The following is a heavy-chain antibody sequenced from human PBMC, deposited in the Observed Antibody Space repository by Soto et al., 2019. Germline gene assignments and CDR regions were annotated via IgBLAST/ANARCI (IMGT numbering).Heavy chain of an antibody. CDR2: IDPSDSYT. Sequence: GESLKISCKGSGYSFTSYWISWVRQMPGKGLEWMGRIDPSDSYTNYSPSFHGHVTISADKSISTAYLQWSSLKASDTAMYYCARQRGYCSGGSCFWFDPRGQGTLVTVSS. D-gene: IGHD2-15*01. V-gene: IGHV5-10-1*01. CDR1: GYSFTSYW. J-gene: IGHJ5*02. CDR3: ARQRGYCSGGSCFWFDP.